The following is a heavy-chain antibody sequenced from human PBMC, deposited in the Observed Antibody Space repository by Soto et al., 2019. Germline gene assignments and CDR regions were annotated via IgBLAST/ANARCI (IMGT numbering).Heavy chain of an antibody. J-gene: IGHJ6*02. D-gene: IGHD2-15*01. Sequence: QVQLQQSGPGLVKPSQTLSLTCAISGDSVSSNSAAWNWIRQSPSRGLEWLGRTYYRSKWYNDYEVSVKSRITINPDTSKNQFSLQLNSVTPEDTAVYYCARGSGYCSGGSCYRYGMDVWGQGTTVTVSS. CDR2: TYYRSKWYN. CDR3: ARGSGYCSGGSCYRYGMDV. CDR1: GDSVSSNSAA. V-gene: IGHV6-1*01.